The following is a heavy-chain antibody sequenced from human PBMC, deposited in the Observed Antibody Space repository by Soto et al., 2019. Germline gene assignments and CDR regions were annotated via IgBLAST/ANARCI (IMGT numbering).Heavy chain of an antibody. Sequence: ASVKVSCKASGYTFTSNNIHWVRRAPGQGLEWMGRINPSSGGTIYAQKFQGRVSMTRDTSTSTVYMELSSLRSDDTAVYYCARDIAADGSFRWFDPWGHGSVVTVSS. V-gene: IGHV1-46*01. CDR3: ARDIAADGSFRWFDP. CDR2: INPSSGGT. J-gene: IGHJ5*02. D-gene: IGHD6-13*01. CDR1: GYTFTSNN.